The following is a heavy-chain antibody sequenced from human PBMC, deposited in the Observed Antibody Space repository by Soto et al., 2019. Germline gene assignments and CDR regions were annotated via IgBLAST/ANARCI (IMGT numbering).Heavy chain of an antibody. CDR3: AKGRYDFWSPYYFDS. J-gene: IGHJ4*02. V-gene: IGHV3-9*01. CDR2: ITWNSRVL. Sequence: GGSLRLSCVGTGLNFDDFAMHWVRQAPGEGLEWVSGITWNSRVLAYADSVKGRFTISRDNARNSLYLQVDSLRDEDTALYYCAKGRYDFWSPYYFDSWGQGTLVTVSS. CDR1: GLNFDDFA. D-gene: IGHD3-3*01.